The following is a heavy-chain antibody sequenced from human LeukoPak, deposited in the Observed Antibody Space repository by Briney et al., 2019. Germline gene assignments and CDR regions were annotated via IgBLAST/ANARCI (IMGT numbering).Heavy chain of an antibody. CDR3: AKDRGEYSSSSEIDY. Sequence: GGSLRLSCAASGFTFSSYAMSWVRQAPGKGLEWVSAISGSGGSAYYADSVKGRFTISRDNSKNTLYLQMNSLRAEDTAVYYCAKDRGEYSSSSEIDYWGQGTLVTVSS. J-gene: IGHJ4*02. D-gene: IGHD6-6*01. CDR2: ISGSGGSA. CDR1: GFTFSSYA. V-gene: IGHV3-23*01.